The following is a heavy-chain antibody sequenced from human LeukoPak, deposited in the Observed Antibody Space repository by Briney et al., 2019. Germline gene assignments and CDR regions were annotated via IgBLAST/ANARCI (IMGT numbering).Heavy chain of an antibody. CDR1: GASISRHY. D-gene: IGHD2-15*01. V-gene: IGHV4-4*08. CDR3: ARSFVVVVAANYYFDY. Sequence: SETLSLTCFVSGASISRHYWTWMRHTPGQGLHWIGYIHSTGTTNYNPSLKSRVTISVDTSKNQFSLKLSSVTAADTAVYYCARSFVVVVAANYYFDYWGQGTLVTVSS. CDR2: IHSTGTT. J-gene: IGHJ4*02.